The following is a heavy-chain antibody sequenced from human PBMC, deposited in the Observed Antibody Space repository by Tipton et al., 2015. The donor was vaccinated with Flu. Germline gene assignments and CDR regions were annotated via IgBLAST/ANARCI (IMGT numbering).Heavy chain of an antibody. J-gene: IGHJ4*02. CDR2: INPNSGGT. D-gene: IGHD3-3*01. Sequence: QLVQSGAEVKKPGASVKVSCKASGYTFTGYYMHWVRQAPGQGLEWMGWINPNSGGTNYAQKFQGRVTMTRDTSISTAYMELSRLRSDDTAVYYCARDRGYDFWSGYLTLDYWGQGTLVPVSS. CDR1: GYTFTGYY. V-gene: IGHV1-2*02. CDR3: ARDRGYDFWSGYLTLDY.